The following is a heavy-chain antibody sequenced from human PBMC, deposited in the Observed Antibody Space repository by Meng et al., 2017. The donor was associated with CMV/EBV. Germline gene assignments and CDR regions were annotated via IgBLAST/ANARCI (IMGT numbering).Heavy chain of an antibody. CDR2: ISGSGGST. CDR3: AGLESPYYYYGMDV. CDR1: GFTFSSYA. V-gene: IGHV3-23*01. D-gene: IGHD1-1*01. J-gene: IGHJ6*02. Sequence: GESLKISCAASGFTFSSYAMSWVRQAPGKGLEWVSAISGSGGSTYYADSVKGRFTISRDNSKNTLYLQMNSLRAEDTAVYYCAGLESPYYYYGMDVWGQGTTVTVSS.